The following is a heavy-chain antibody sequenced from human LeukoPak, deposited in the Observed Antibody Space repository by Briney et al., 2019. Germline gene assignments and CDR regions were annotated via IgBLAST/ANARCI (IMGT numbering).Heavy chain of an antibody. CDR1: GYTFTAYP. Sequence: GASVKVSCKASGYTFTAYPLHWVRQAPGQRLEWMGWMNTGNGNTIYLQRFQGRVSITRGTSASTAYMELSSLRSEDTAVYYCARAGKGAYYYGSRDNWFDTWGQGTMVAVSS. CDR3: ARAGKGAYYYGSRDNWFDT. D-gene: IGHD3-22*01. V-gene: IGHV1-3*04. CDR2: MNTGNGNT. J-gene: IGHJ5*02.